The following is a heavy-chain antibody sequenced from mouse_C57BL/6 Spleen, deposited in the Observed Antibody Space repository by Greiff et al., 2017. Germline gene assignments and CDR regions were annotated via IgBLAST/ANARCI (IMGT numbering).Heavy chain of an antibody. D-gene: IGHD1-1*01. J-gene: IGHJ1*03. Sequence: EVMLVESGGGLVKPGGSLKLSCAASGFTFSDYGMHWVRQAPEKGLEWVAYISSGSSTIYYADKVKGRFTISRDNAKNTLFLQMTSLRSEDTAMYYCARRYYGSSPGYFDVWGTGTTVTVSS. CDR3: ARRYYGSSPGYFDV. CDR1: GFTFSDYG. CDR2: ISSGSSTI. V-gene: IGHV5-17*01.